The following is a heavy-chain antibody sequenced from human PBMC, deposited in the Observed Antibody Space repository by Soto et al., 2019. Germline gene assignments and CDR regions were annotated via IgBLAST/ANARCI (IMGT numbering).Heavy chain of an antibody. CDR2: IYYSGST. D-gene: IGHD6-6*01. Sequence: SETLSLTCTVSGGSISSGGYYWSWIRQHPGKGLEWIGYIYYSGSTYYNPSLKSRVTISVDTSKNQFSLKLNSVTAADTAVYYCATQAPYSSSPYYYYYLDVWGKGTTVTVSS. CDR3: ATQAPYSSSPYYYYYLDV. V-gene: IGHV4-31*03. CDR1: GGSISSGGYY. J-gene: IGHJ6*03.